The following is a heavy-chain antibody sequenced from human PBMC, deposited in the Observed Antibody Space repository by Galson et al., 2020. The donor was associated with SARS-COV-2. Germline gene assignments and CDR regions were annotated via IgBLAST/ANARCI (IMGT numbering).Heavy chain of an antibody. CDR1: GFTFSSYS. CDR2: ISSSSSYI. V-gene: IGHV3-21*01. CDR3: AREKDLATIFGVVIILDY. J-gene: IGHJ4*02. Sequence: GESLKISCAASGFTFSSYSMNWVRQAPGKGLEWVSSISSSSSYIYYADSVKGRFTISRDNAKNSLYLQMNSLRAEETAVYYCAREKDLATIFGVVIILDYWGQGTLVTVSS. D-gene: IGHD3-3*01.